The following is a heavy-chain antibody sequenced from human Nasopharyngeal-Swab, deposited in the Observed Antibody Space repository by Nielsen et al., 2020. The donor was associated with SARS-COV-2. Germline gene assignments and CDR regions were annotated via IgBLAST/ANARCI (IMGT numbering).Heavy chain of an antibody. D-gene: IGHD2-2*01. CDR3: ARLTCRSTSCLGANWFDP. CDR2: LYYGGKI. Sequence: VREMPGEGLEGIGYLYYGGKIFYNPSLKSRVSISVDTSKNQFSLELNSVTAADTAVYYCARLTCRSTSCLGANWFDPWGQGTLVTVSS. V-gene: IGHV4-31*02. J-gene: IGHJ5*02.